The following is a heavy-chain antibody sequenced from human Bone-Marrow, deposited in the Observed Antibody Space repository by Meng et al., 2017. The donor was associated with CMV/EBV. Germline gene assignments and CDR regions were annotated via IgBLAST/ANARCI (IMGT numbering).Heavy chain of an antibody. CDR3: ARVGYYYYYGMDV. J-gene: IGHJ6*01. V-gene: IGHV4-59*01. Sequence: GSLRLSCTVSGGSISSYYWSWIRQPPGKGLEWIGYIYYSGSTNYNPSLKSRVTISVDTSKNQFSLKLSSVTAADTAVYYCARVGYYYYYGMDVWGQGTTVPVSS. CDR1: GGSISSYY. CDR2: IYYSGST. D-gene: IGHD6-13*01.